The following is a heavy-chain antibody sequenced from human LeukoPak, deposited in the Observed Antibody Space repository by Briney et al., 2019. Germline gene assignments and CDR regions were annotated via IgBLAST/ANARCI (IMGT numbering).Heavy chain of an antibody. Sequence: TGGSLRLSCAASGFTFSSYSMNWVRQAPGKGLEWVSSISSSSSYIYYADSVKGRFTISRDNAKNSLYLQMNSLRAEDTAVYYCAREPYGDYALDYWGQGTLVTVSS. CDR2: ISSSSSYI. CDR1: GFTFSSYS. CDR3: AREPYGDYALDY. D-gene: IGHD4-17*01. V-gene: IGHV3-21*01. J-gene: IGHJ4*02.